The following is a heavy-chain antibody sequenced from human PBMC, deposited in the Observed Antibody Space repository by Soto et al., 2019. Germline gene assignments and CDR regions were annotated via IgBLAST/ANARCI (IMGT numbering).Heavy chain of an antibody. CDR1: GNSFTSYL. CDR3: ARLAWKYSGYTLGY. CDR2: IDPSDSYT. Sequence: XESLKVSCKGSGNSFTSYLISLVLQMPGNGLEWMGRIDPSDSYTNYSPSFQGHVTISADKSISTAYLQWSSLKASDTAMYYCARLAWKYSGYTLGYWGQGTLVTVSS. J-gene: IGHJ4*02. V-gene: IGHV5-10-1*01. D-gene: IGHD5-12*01.